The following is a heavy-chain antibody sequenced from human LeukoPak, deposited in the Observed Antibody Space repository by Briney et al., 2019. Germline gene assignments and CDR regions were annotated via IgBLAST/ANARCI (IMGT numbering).Heavy chain of an antibody. J-gene: IGHJ4*02. Sequence: GGSLRLSCAASGFSFSTYTMRWVRQAPGKGLEYVSGIASNGGTKYYADSVKGRFTISRDNFKNTVYLQMDSLRTEDMAVYYCAREYCTTNSCCIWGLGYWGQGTLVTVSS. CDR2: IASNGGTK. D-gene: IGHD2-2*01. V-gene: IGHV3-64*02. CDR3: AREYCTTNSCCIWGLGY. CDR1: GFSFSTYT.